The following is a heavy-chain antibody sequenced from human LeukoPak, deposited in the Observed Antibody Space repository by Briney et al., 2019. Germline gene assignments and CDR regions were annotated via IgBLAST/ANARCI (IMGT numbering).Heavy chain of an antibody. Sequence: SVKVSCKASGGTFSSYAISWVRQAPGQGLEWMGRIIPIFGIANYAQKFQGRVTITADKSTSTAYMELSSLRSEDTAVYYCARGQLCVYYVDYWVQGTLVTVSS. CDR1: GGTFSSYA. CDR2: IIPIFGIA. D-gene: IGHD3-10*01. V-gene: IGHV1-69*04. CDR3: ARGQLCVYYVDY. J-gene: IGHJ4*02.